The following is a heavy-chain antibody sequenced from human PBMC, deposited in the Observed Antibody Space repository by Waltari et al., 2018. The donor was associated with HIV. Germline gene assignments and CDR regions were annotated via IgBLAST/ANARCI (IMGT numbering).Heavy chain of an antibody. CDR1: GGSFSGYY. D-gene: IGHD6-13*01. V-gene: IGHV4-34*01. J-gene: IGHJ6*02. Sequence: QVQLQQWGAGLLKPSETLSLTCAVYGGSFSGYYWSWIRQPPGKGLEWIGEINHSGSTNHNPSLKSRVTISVDTSKNQFPLKLSSVTAADTAVYYCARLRIAAEIRYYYGMDVWGQGTTVTVSS. CDR3: ARLRIAAEIRYYYGMDV. CDR2: INHSGST.